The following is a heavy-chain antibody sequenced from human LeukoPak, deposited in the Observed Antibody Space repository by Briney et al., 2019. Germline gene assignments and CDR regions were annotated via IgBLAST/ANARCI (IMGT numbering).Heavy chain of an antibody. Sequence: SETLSLTCTVSGGSISSYYWSWIRQPPGKGLEWIGYIYYSGSTNYNPSLKSRVTISVDTSKNQFSLKLSSVTAADTAVYYCARAPYGNYHYYYMDVWGKGTTVTVSS. CDR1: GGSISSYY. V-gene: IGHV4-59*01. CDR2: IYYSGST. D-gene: IGHD3-10*01. J-gene: IGHJ6*03. CDR3: ARAPYGNYHYYYMDV.